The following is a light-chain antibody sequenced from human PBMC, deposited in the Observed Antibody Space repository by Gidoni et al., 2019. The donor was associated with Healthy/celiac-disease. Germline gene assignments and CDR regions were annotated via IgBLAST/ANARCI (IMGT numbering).Light chain of an antibody. CDR3: QQYGSSPLT. V-gene: IGKV3-20*01. Sequence: PGTLSLSPGERATLACRASQSVSSSYLAWYQQKPGQAPRLLIYGASSRATGIPDRFSGSGSGTDFTLTISRLGPEDFAVYYCQQYGSSPLTFGGGTKVEIK. CDR1: QSVSSSY. CDR2: GAS. J-gene: IGKJ4*01.